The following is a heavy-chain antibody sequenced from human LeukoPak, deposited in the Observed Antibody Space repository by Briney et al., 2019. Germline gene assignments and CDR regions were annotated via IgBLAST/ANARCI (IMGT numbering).Heavy chain of an antibody. CDR3: ARDCGGDCSYFDY. CDR2: ISYDGSNK. Sequence: GGCLRLSCAASGFTFSSYAMQWVRQAPGKGLEWVAVISYDGSNKYYADSVKGRFTISRDNPKNTLYLQMNSLRAEDTAVYYCARDCGGDCSYFDYWGQGTLVTVSS. V-gene: IGHV3-30*04. D-gene: IGHD2-21*02. CDR1: GFTFSSYA. J-gene: IGHJ4*02.